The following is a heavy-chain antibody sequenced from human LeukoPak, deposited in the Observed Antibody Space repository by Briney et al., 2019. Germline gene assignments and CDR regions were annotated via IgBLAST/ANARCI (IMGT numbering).Heavy chain of an antibody. J-gene: IGHJ4*02. V-gene: IGHV3-21*01. CDR2: ISSSSSYI. Sequence: GGSLRLSCAASGFTFSSYSMNCVRQAPGKGLEWVSSISSSSSYIYYADSVKGRFTISRDNAKNSLYLQMNSLRVEDTAVYYCAKEIVGGSDDYWGERTLVIVSS. CDR3: AKEIVGGSDDY. CDR1: GFTFSSYS. D-gene: IGHD4-23*01.